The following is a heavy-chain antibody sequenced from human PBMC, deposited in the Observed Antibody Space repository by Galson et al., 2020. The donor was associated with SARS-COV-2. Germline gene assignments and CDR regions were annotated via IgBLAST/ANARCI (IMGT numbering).Heavy chain of an antibody. CDR1: GFTFTTYY. V-gene: IGHV3-7*01. CDR2: TKQDGSKK. CDR3: ARVNKPISGSYFGCYY. J-gene: IGHJ4*02. Sequence: GESLKISCATSGFTFTTYYMSWVRQAPGKGLEWVANTKQDGSKKYYVDSVKGRFTIPRDNAKNSLYLQMDSLRAEDTAVYYCARVNKPISGSYFGCYYWGQGTLVTVSS. D-gene: IGHD3-10*01.